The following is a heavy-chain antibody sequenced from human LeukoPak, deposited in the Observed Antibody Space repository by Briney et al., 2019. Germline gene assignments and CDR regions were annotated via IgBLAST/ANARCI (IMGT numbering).Heavy chain of an antibody. CDR3: AEGSRGALNDYFDY. V-gene: IGHV3-23*01. J-gene: IGHJ4*02. CDR1: GFTFSTYA. D-gene: IGHD2-2*01. CDR2: ISGSGGNT. Sequence: PGGSLRLSCAASGFTFSTYAMSWVRQAPGKGLEWVSSISGSGGNTYYADSVKGRFTISRDNCKSTLYLQMSSLRAEDTAVYYCAEGSRGALNDYFDYWGQGTLVTVSS.